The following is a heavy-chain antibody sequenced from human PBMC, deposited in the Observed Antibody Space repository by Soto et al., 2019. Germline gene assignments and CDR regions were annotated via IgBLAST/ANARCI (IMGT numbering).Heavy chain of an antibody. CDR3: VTEWSPRSAFDS. Sequence: EVQLLESGGGLVQPGGSLRLSCAASRFMFSRYAMSWVRQAPGKGLEWVSGISGSGGSTWYADSVKGRFSISRDNSKKMVYLQMNSLRVEDTAQYFCVTEWSPRSAFDSWGQVTQVTVSS. CDR1: RFMFSRYA. CDR2: ISGSGGST. V-gene: IGHV3-23*01. J-gene: IGHJ4*02. D-gene: IGHD1-26*01.